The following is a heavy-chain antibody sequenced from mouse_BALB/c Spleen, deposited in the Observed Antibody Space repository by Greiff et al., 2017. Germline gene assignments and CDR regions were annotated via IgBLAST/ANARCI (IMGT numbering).Heavy chain of an antibody. D-gene: IGHD1-2*01. CDR1: GFTFSDYY. V-gene: IGHV5-4*02. CDR2: ISDGGSYT. J-gene: IGHJ4*01. CDR3: ARALLRLRPYAMDY. Sequence: EVQLVESGGGLVKPGGSLKLSCAASGFTFSDYYMYWVRQTPEKRLEWVATISDGGSYTYYPDSVKGRFTISRDNAKNNLYLQMSSLKSEDTTMYYCARALLRLRPYAMDYWGQGTSVTVSS.